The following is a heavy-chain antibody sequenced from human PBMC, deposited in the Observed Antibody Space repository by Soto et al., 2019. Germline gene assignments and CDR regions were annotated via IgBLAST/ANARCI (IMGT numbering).Heavy chain of an antibody. J-gene: IGHJ5*02. CDR1: GDSINSVDHY. V-gene: IGHV4-30-4*01. CDR2: IYHSGST. CDR3: ARLRWETENNWFDP. Sequence: SETLSLTCTVSGDSINSVDHYWSWIRQPPGKGLEWMGYIYHSGSTHYNPSLDSRLTISIDTSTNRFSLNLTSVTAADTAVYFCARLRWETENNWFDPWGQGALVTVSS. D-gene: IGHD1-26*01.